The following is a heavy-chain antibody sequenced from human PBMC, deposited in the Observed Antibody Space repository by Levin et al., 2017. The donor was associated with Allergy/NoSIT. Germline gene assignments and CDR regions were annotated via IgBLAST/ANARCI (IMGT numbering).Heavy chain of an antibody. V-gene: IGHV1-2*02. D-gene: IGHD3-10*01. CDR2: INPNSGGT. CDR1: GYTFTGYY. J-gene: IGHJ4*02. CDR3: ARGDYYGAGSYSDY. Sequence: PWASVKVSCKASGYTFTGYYMHWVRQAPGQGLEWMGWINPNSGGTNYAQKFQGRVTMTRDTSISTAYMELSRLRSDDTAVYYCARGDYYGAGSYSDYWGQGTLVTVSS.